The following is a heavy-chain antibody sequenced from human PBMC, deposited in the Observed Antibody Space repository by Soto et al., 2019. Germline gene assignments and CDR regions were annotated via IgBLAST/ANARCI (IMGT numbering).Heavy chain of an antibody. CDR2: ISAHNGNT. J-gene: IGHJ4*02. CDR1: GYTFTSYG. D-gene: IGHD1-1*01. CDR3: ARGRYGDY. V-gene: IGHV1-18*01. Sequence: QVHLVQSGAEVKKPGASVKVSCKASGYTFTSYGITWGRQAPGQGLEWMGWISAHNGNTDYAQKLQGRVIVTRDTSASTAYMELRSLISDDTAVYYWARGRYGDYWGQGALVTVSS.